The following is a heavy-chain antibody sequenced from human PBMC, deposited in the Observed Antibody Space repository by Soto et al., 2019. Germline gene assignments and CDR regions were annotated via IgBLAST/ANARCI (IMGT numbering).Heavy chain of an antibody. CDR2: IYHSGST. J-gene: IGHJ4*02. V-gene: IGHV4-30-2*01. CDR1: GGSISSGGYS. CDR3: AKDQRGSQEMATFDC. Sequence: SETLSLTCAVSGGSISSGGYSWSWIRQPPGKGLEWIGYIYHSGSTYYNPSLKSRVTISVDRSKNTLFLQMNSLRAEDTALYYCAKDQRGSQEMATFDCWGQGTLVTVSS. D-gene: IGHD5-12*01.